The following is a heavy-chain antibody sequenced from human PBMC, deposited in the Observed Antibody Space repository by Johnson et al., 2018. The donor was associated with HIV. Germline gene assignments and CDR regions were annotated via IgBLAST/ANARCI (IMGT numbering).Heavy chain of an antibody. Sequence: VQLVESGGGVVRPGGSLRLSCAASGFTFDDYGMTWVRQAPGKGLEWVSGINWSGGSTGYADSVKGRFTISRDNAKNSLYLQMNSLRAEDTALYYCARLGYCSGGSGYASDAFDIWGHGTMVTVSS. D-gene: IGHD2-15*01. CDR1: GFTFDDYG. V-gene: IGHV3-20*04. CDR2: INWSGGST. CDR3: ARLGYCSGGSGYASDAFDI. J-gene: IGHJ3*02.